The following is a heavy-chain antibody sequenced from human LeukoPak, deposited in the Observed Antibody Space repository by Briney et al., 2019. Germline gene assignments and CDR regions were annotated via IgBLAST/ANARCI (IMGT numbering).Heavy chain of an antibody. V-gene: IGHV3-23*01. CDR1: GFTFSSYG. CDR2: IDGSGTNT. CDR3: AKDEAAAGFDY. Sequence: GGSLRLSCAGSGFTFSSYGMSWVRQAPGKGLEWVSAIDGSGTNTLYADSVKGRFTISRDNSKNTAYLQMNSLRAEDTAIYYCAKDEAAAGFDYWGQGTLVTVSS. D-gene: IGHD6-13*01. J-gene: IGHJ4*02.